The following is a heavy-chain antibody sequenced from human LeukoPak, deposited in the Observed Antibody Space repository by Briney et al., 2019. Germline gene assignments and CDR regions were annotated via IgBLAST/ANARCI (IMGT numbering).Heavy chain of an antibody. J-gene: IGHJ3*02. V-gene: IGHV4-61*02. CDR3: ARDGHPHVVVIADDAFDI. CDR2: ISTSGNT. CDR1: GGSISSGIYS. Sequence: PSETLSLTCTVSGGSISSGIYSWSWIRQPAGKGLEWIGRISTSGNTNCNPSLESRVTMSVDTSKNQFSLKLSSVTAADTAVCYCARDGHPHVVVIADDAFDIWGQGTMVTVSS. D-gene: IGHD2-21*01.